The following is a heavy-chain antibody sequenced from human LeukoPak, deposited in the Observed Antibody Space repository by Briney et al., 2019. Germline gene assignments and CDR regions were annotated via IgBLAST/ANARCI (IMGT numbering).Heavy chain of an antibody. D-gene: IGHD2-21*02. J-gene: IGHJ6*02. CDR2: ISGSGGST. Sequence: GGSLRLSCAASGFTLSSYAMSWVRQAPGKGLEWVSAISGSGGSTYYADSVKGRFTISRDNSKNTLYLQMNSLRAEDTAVYYCAKDSVTAAYYYYYGMDVWGQGTTVTVSS. CDR3: AKDSVTAAYYYYYGMDV. V-gene: IGHV3-23*01. CDR1: GFTLSSYA.